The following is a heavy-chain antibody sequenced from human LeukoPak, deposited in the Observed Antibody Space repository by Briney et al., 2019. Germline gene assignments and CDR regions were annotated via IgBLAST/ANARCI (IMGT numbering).Heavy chain of an antibody. J-gene: IGHJ6*02. CDR3: AAHMSSWYPYYSHCPMDV. Sequence: SETLSLTCIVSGGSISSHYWSWIRQPPGKGLEWIGYMYYSGSAKYNPSLESRVTISVGTSTKQFSPKLTAVTDADTAVYYCAAHMSSWYPYYSHCPMDVWGQGTTVTVSS. D-gene: IGHD6-13*01. CDR2: MYYSGSA. CDR1: GGSISSHY. V-gene: IGHV4-59*11.